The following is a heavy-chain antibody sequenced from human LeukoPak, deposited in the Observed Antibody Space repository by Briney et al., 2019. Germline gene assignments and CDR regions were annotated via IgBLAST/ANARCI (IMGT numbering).Heavy chain of an antibody. Sequence: PGGSLRLSCAASGFTVSSNYMSWVRQAPGKGLEWVSVIYSGGSTYCADSVKGRFTISRDNSKNTLYLQMNSLRAEDTAVYYCARALSRYYYGMDVWGQGTTVTVSS. V-gene: IGHV3-66*01. D-gene: IGHD6-6*01. J-gene: IGHJ6*02. CDR2: IYSGGST. CDR3: ARALSRYYYGMDV. CDR1: GFTVSSNY.